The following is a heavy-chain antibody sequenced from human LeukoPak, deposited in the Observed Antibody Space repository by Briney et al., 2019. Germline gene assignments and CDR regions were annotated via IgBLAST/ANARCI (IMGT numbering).Heavy chain of an antibody. V-gene: IGHV1-69*05. CDR1: GGTFSSYA. CDR3: ARVATDNNWFDP. J-gene: IGHJ5*02. Sequence: SVKVSCKASGGTFSSYAISWVRQAPGQGLEWMGGITPIFGTANYAQKFQGRVTITTDESTSTAYMELSSLRSEDTAVYYCARVATDNNWFDPWGQGTLVTVSS. CDR2: ITPIFGTA. D-gene: IGHD1-26*01.